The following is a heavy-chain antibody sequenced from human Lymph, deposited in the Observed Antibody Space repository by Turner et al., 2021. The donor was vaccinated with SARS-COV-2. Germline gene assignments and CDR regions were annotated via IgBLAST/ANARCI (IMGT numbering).Heavy chain of an antibody. D-gene: IGHD3-3*01. CDR1: GYTFTGYY. CDR2: INPKSGGT. Sequence: QVQLVQSGAEVKKPGASVKVSCKASGYTFTGYYMHWVRQAPGQGLEWMGWINPKSGGTNYAQKFQGRVTMTRDTSISTAYMELSRLRSDDTAVYYCARDVERYNDFWSGYSGGYGLDVWGQGTTVTVSS. J-gene: IGHJ6*02. CDR3: ARDVERYNDFWSGYSGGYGLDV. V-gene: IGHV1-2*02.